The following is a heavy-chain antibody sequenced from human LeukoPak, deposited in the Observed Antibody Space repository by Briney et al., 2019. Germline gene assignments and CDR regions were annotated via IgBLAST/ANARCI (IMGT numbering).Heavy chain of an antibody. D-gene: IGHD5-18*01. CDR2: IYSGGST. CDR1: GFTVSSNY. J-gene: IGHJ5*02. Sequence: GGSLRLSCAASGFTVSSNYISWVRQAPGKGLEWVSVIYSGGSTYYADSVKGRFTISRDNAKNSLYLQMNSLRAEDTAVYYCARDSAATAILAFNWFDPWGQGTLVTVSS. V-gene: IGHV3-66*01. CDR3: ARDSAATAILAFNWFDP.